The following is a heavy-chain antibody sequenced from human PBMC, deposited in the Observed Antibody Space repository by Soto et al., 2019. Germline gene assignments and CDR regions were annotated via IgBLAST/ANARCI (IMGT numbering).Heavy chain of an antibody. D-gene: IGHD3-3*01. CDR1: GFTFSSYA. Sequence: VQLVESGGGVVQPGRSLRLSCAASGFTFSSYAMSWVRQAPGKGLEWVSAISGSGGSTYYADSVKGRFTISRDNSKNTLYLQMNSLRAEDTAVYYCAKLYYDFWSGYYPFDYWGQGTLVTVSS. CDR2: ISGSGGST. CDR3: AKLYYDFWSGYYPFDY. J-gene: IGHJ4*02. V-gene: IGHV3-23*04.